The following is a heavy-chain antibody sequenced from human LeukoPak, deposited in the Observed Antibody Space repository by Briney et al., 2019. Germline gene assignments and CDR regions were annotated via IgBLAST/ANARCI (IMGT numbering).Heavy chain of an antibody. CDR1: GYTFTSYG. CDR2: ISAYNGNT. CDR3: ARDQAYSSGWKFDY. D-gene: IGHD6-19*01. J-gene: IGHJ4*02. V-gene: IGHV1-18*01. Sequence: ASVKVSCKASGYTFTSYGISWVRQAPGQGLEWMGWISAYNGNTNYAQKLQGRVTMTTDTSTSTAFMELRSLRSDDTAVYYCARDQAYSSGWKFDYWGQGTLVTVSS.